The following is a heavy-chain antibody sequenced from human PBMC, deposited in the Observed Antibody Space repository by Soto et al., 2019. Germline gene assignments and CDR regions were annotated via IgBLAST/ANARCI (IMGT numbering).Heavy chain of an antibody. J-gene: IGHJ5*01. V-gene: IGHV3-74*01. CDR3: AKEGDYGDYAGENWFDS. CDR2: INSDGSHT. Sequence: EVQLVESGGGLVQPGGSLRLSCAASGFTFFAYWIHWVRQVPGKGLVWVSRINSDGSHTSYADSVRGRFTISRDNSKKTEYLQMNGLTAEDTAVYDCAKEGDYGDYAGENWFDSWGQGSLVTVAS. D-gene: IGHD4-17*01. CDR1: GFTFFAYW.